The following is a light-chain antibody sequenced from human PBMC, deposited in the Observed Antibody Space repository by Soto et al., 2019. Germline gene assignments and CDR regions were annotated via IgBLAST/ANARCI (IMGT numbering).Light chain of an antibody. V-gene: IGKV3-20*01. CDR1: QRFGSSN. Sequence: TALTQSPGTLSLSTGERVTGSCSASQRFGSSNLAWYQQKPGQAPRLLIYSTSSRATGIPDRFSGSGSGTDFTLTISRLEPEDWAVYYCQQYGNSPWTVGQGTKVDIK. CDR2: STS. CDR3: QQYGNSPWT. J-gene: IGKJ1*01.